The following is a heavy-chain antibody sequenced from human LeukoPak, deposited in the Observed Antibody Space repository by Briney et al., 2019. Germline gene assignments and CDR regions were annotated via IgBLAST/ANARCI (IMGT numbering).Heavy chain of an antibody. V-gene: IGHV3-23*01. CDR1: GVTISSQA. CDR2: IGSGGST. Sequence: GGSLRLSCVASGVTISSQAMSWVRQAAGKGLEWVSTIGSGGSTYYANTVKGRFTISRDNSKNTLSLQMNSLRAEDTAVYYCAKRGTAGSWNPEDYWGQGTLVTVSS. D-gene: IGHD1-1*01. CDR3: AKRGTAGSWNPEDY. J-gene: IGHJ4*02.